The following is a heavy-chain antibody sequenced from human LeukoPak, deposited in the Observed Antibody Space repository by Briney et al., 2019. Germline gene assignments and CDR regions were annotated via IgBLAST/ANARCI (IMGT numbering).Heavy chain of an antibody. V-gene: IGHV3-21*01. D-gene: IGHD2-2*01. CDR1: GFTFSSYS. Sequence: PGGSLRLSCAASGFTFSSYSMNWVRQAPGKGLEWVSSISSSSSYIYYADSVKGRFTISRDNAKNSLYLQMNSLRAEDTAVYYCARVPVVPADFDYWGQGTLVTVSS. J-gene: IGHJ4*02. CDR2: ISSSSSYI. CDR3: ARVPVVPADFDY.